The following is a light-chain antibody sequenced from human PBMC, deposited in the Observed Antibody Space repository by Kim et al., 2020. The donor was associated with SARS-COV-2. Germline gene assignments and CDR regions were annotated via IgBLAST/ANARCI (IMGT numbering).Light chain of an antibody. J-gene: IGLJ2*01. V-gene: IGLV1-47*01. Sequence: GQRVTISCSGSSSNIGSNYVYWYQQLPGTAPKLLIYRNNQRPSGVPDRFSGSKSGTSASLAISGLRSEDESDYYCAAWDDSLSGPVFGGGTKLTVL. CDR3: AAWDDSLSGPV. CDR1: SSNIGSNY. CDR2: RNN.